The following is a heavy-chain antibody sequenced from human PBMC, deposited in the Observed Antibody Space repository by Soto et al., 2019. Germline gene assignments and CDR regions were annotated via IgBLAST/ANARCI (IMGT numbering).Heavy chain of an antibody. CDR1: GDSVSSNSAT. D-gene: IGHD2-15*01. CDR3: ARGWYMDV. CDR2: TYYRSKWYN. J-gene: IGHJ6*02. Sequence: QVQLQQSGPGLVKPWQTLSLTCAISGDSVSSNSATWNWIRRSPSRGLEWLGRTYYRSKWYNDYALSVERRITINPDTSKNQFSLQLSSVTPEDTAVYYCARGWYMDVWGQGTTVTVSS. V-gene: IGHV6-1*01.